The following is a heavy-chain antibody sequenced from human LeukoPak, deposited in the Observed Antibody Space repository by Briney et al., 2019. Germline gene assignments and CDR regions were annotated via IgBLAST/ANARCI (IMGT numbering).Heavy chain of an antibody. D-gene: IGHD3-10*01. CDR1: GGSISSSNW. CDR2: IYHSGST. CDR3: ARGSHKLWFGEFFDY. Sequence: SGTLSLTCAVSGGSISSSNWWSWVCQPPGKGLEWIGEIYHSGSTNYNPSLKSRVTISVDKSKNQFSLKLSFVTAADTAVYYCARGSHKLWFGEFFDYWGQGTLVTVSS. V-gene: IGHV4-4*02. J-gene: IGHJ4*02.